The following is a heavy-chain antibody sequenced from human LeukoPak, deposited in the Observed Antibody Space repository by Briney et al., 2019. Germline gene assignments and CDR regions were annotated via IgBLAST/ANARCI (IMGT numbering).Heavy chain of an antibody. CDR3: ARDRRYCSSTSCDNYYYYYMDV. V-gene: IGHV4-4*07. CDR1: GFTVSSNY. D-gene: IGHD2-2*02. Sequence: PGGSLRLSCAASGFTVSSNYMSWIRQPAGKGLEWVGRIYTSGSTNYNPSLKSRVTISVDTSKNQFSLKLSSVTAADTAVYYCARDRRYCSSTSCDNYYYYYMDVWSKGTTVTVSS. J-gene: IGHJ6*03. CDR2: IYTSGST.